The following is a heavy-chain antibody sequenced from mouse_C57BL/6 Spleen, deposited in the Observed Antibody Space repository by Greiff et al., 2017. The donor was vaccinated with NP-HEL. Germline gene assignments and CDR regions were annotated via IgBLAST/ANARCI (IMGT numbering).Heavy chain of an antibody. J-gene: IGHJ1*03. CDR3: ARASNRYCDV. CDR2: INPSSNYT. D-gene: IGHD6-1*01. Sequence: QVQLQQSGAELAKSGASVKLSCKASGYTFTNYWMHWVKQRPGQGLEWIGYINPSSNYTKYNQKFKDKATLTADKSSSTAYMQLSSLTYEDSAVYYCARASNRYCDVWGTGTTVTVSS. CDR1: GYTFTNYW. V-gene: IGHV1-7*01.